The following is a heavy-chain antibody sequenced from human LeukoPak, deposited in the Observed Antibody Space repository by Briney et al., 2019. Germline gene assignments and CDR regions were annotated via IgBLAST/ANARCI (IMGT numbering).Heavy chain of an antibody. Sequence: GGSLRLSCVASVFIFSDYGIQWVRQAPGKGLEGVAVIAYDGNNTYYGDSVRGRFTISRDYSKKMVYLEMNSLKVEDTAVNYCAKTGMLRRVGYLDVWGKGTAVIVSS. CDR2: IAYDGNNT. J-gene: IGHJ6*04. V-gene: IGHV3-30*18. D-gene: IGHD1-1*01. CDR1: VFIFSDYG. CDR3: AKTGMLRRVGYLDV.